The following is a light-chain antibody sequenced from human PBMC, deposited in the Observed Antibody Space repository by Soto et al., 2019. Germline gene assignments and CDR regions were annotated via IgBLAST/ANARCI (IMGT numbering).Light chain of an antibody. J-gene: IGLJ2*01. Sequence: QSALTQPASVSGSPGQSITLSCTGTSSDVGGYNYVSWYQQHPGKAPKLMIYEVSNRPAGVSNRFSGSKSGNTASLTISGRQADDEADYYCSSYTSSNTVVFGGGTQLTVL. CDR2: EVS. CDR3: SSYTSSNTVV. V-gene: IGLV2-14*01. CDR1: SSDVGGYNY.